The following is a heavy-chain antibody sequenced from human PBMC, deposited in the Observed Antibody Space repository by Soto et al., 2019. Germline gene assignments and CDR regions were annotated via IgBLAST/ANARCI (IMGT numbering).Heavy chain of an antibody. J-gene: IGHJ4*02. V-gene: IGHV4-59*01. D-gene: IGHD6-13*01. Sequence: SETLSLTCTVSGGSMIAYYWNWMRQPPGKGLQWIGYTYYSWSTTYNPSLKSRVTISVDSSKNQFSLKLDSVTPADTAVYYCARVRGTAGKRYFDYWGPGTLVTSPQ. CDR1: GGSMIAYY. CDR2: TYYSWST. CDR3: ARVRGTAGKRYFDY.